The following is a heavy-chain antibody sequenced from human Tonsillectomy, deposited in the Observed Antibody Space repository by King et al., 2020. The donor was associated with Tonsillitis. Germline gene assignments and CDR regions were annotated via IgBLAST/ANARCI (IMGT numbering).Heavy chain of an antibody. J-gene: IGHJ4*02. V-gene: IGHV4-59*01. CDR3: ARDSGNGGTYYFDY. CDR1: GGSISSYY. D-gene: IGHD4-23*01. Sequence: QLQESGPGLVKPSETLSLTCTVSGGSISSYYWSWIRQPPGKGLEWIGYIYDSGSTNYNPSLKSRVTMSADKSKNQFSLKLRFVTAADTAVYYCARDSGNGGTYYFDYWGQGTLVTVSS. CDR2: IYDSGST.